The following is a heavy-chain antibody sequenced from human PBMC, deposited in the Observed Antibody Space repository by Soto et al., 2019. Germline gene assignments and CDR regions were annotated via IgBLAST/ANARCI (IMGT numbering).Heavy chain of an antibody. Sequence: PSETLSLTCTVSGGSISSYYWSWSRQPPGKGLEWIGYIYYSGSTNYNPSLKSRVTISVDTSKNQFSLKLSSVTAADTAVYYCARFLVDDILTGSAPYYYMDVWGKGTTVT. CDR1: GGSISSYY. J-gene: IGHJ6*03. V-gene: IGHV4-59*01. D-gene: IGHD3-9*01. CDR3: ARFLVDDILTGSAPYYYMDV. CDR2: IYYSGST.